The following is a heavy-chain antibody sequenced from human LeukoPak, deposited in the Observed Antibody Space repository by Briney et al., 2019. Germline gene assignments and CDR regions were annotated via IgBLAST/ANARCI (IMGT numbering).Heavy chain of an antibody. J-gene: IGHJ4*02. CDR3: ARVGIAAAGTITDY. CDR2: INHSGST. D-gene: IGHD6-13*01. CDR1: GGSFSGYY. Sequence: SETLSLTCAVYGGSFSGYYWSWTRQPPGKGLEWIGEINHSGSTNYNPSLKSRVTISVDMSKNQFSLKLSSVTAADTAVYYCARVGIAAAGTITDYWGQGTLVTVSS. V-gene: IGHV4-34*01.